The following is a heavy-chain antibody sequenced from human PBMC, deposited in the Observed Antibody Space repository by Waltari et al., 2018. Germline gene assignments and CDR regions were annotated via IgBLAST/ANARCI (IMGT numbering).Heavy chain of an antibody. CDR1: GFTVSSNY. J-gene: IGHJ3*02. CDR3: ARAPSRSSPDAFDI. Sequence: EVQLVESGGGLVQPGGSLRLSCAASGFTVSSNYMSWVRQAPGKGLEWVSVIYSGGSTYYADSVKGRLTISRHNSKNTLYLQMNSLRAEDTAVYYCARAPSRSSPDAFDIWGQGTMVTVSS. CDR2: IYSGGST. D-gene: IGHD6-13*01. V-gene: IGHV3-53*04.